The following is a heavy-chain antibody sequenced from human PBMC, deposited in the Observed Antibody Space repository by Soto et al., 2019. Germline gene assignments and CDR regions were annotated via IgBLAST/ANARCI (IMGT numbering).Heavy chain of an antibody. CDR2: INPNGGIT. CDR3: ATSVNSAMAFDY. Sequence: ASVKVSCKVSGDTLTELSIHWVRQAPGKGLEWMGIINPNGGITTYAQKFRAGFSMTRDTSTSTVYLELSSLRSEDSAVYYCATSVNSAMAFDYWGQGTLVTVSS. V-gene: IGHV1-46*01. D-gene: IGHD5-18*01. J-gene: IGHJ4*02. CDR1: GDTLTELS.